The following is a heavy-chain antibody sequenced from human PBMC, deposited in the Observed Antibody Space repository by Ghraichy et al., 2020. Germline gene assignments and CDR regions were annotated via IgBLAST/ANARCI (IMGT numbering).Heavy chain of an antibody. D-gene: IGHD1-26*01. V-gene: IGHV4-59*01. Sequence: GSLRLSCIVSGDSLSSYYWSWIRQPPGKGLEWIGYIYYSGSTNYNPSLKSRVTISVDTSKNQFSLKLSSVTAADTAVYYCARSLSGSYSVWFDPWGQGTLVTVSS. CDR1: GDSLSSYY. CDR3: ARSLSGSYSVWFDP. J-gene: IGHJ5*02. CDR2: IYYSGST.